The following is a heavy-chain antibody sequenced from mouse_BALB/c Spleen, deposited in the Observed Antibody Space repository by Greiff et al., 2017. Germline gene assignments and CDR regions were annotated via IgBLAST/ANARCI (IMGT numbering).Heavy chain of an antibody. Sequence: QVQLKQSGAELARPGASVKLSCKASGYTFTSYWMQWVKQRPGQGLEWIGAIYPGDGDTRYTQKFKGKATLTADKSSSTAYMQLSSLASEDSAVYYCASFNWEGFAYWGQGTLVTVSA. J-gene: IGHJ3*01. CDR1: GYTFTSYW. CDR3: ASFNWEGFAY. D-gene: IGHD4-1*02. V-gene: IGHV1-87*01. CDR2: IYPGDGDT.